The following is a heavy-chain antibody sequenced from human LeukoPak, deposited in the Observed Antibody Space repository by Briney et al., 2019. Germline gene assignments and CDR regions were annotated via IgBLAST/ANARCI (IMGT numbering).Heavy chain of an antibody. D-gene: IGHD2-15*01. Sequence: GGSLGLSCAASGFTFSSYSMNWVRQAPGKGLEWVSSISSSSSYIYYADSVKGRFTISRDNAKNSLYLQMNSLRAEDTAVYYCARIYCSGGSCYSPWFDPWGQGTLVTVSS. CDR3: ARIYCSGGSCYSPWFDP. J-gene: IGHJ5*02. CDR1: GFTFSSYS. CDR2: ISSSSSYI. V-gene: IGHV3-21*01.